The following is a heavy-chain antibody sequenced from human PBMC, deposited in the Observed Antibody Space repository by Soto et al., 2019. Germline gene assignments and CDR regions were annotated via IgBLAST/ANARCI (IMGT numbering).Heavy chain of an antibody. CDR1: RFTFSTYA. V-gene: IGHV3-23*01. Sequence: PGGSLRLSCAVSRFTFSTYAMNWVRQAPRKGLEWVSGISESGDSTYYADSVKGRFTIFRDNSKNTLYLEMNSLRAEDTAIYYCAKDPRSWAHYEPKDYWGQGTLVTVSS. J-gene: IGHJ4*02. D-gene: IGHD3-22*01. CDR2: ISESGDST. CDR3: AKDPRSWAHYEPKDY.